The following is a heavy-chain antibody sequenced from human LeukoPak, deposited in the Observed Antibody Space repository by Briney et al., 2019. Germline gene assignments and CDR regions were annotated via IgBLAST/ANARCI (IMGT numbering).Heavy chain of an antibody. CDR1: GGSISSYY. CDR2: IYYSGST. CDR3: AGIPFREYYDILTGYYRKIRFDP. Sequence: SETLSLTCTVSGGSISSYYWSWIRQPPGKGLEWIGYIYYSGSTNYNPSLKSRVTISVDTSKNQFSLTLSSVTAADTAVYYCAGIPFREYYDILTGYYRKIRFDPWGQGTLVTVSS. V-gene: IGHV4-59*01. D-gene: IGHD3-9*01. J-gene: IGHJ5*02.